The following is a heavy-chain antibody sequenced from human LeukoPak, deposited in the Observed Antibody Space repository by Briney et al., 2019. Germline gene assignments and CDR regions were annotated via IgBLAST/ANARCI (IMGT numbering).Heavy chain of an antibody. CDR3: ASQNMEWELLAFDY. J-gene: IGHJ4*02. CDR1: GYTFTVYY. Sequence: ASVKVSCKASGYTFTVYYMHWLRQAPGQGLEGMGRINPNNGGTNYAQNFQGRVTMTRDTSISTAYMELSSLISDDTAVYYSASQNMEWELLAFDYWGQGTLVTVSS. V-gene: IGHV1-2*06. D-gene: IGHD1-26*01. CDR2: INPNNGGT.